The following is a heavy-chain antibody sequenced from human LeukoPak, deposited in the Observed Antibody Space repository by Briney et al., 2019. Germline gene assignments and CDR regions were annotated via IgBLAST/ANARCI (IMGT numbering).Heavy chain of an antibody. CDR2: IDHSGST. CDR1: GYSISSGYY. J-gene: IGHJ4*02. D-gene: IGHD6-19*01. V-gene: IGHV4-38-2*02. Sequence: SETLSLTCTVSGYSISSGYYWGWIRQPPGKGLEWTGSIDHSGSTNYNPSLKSRVTISVDTSKNQFSLKLSSVTAADTAVYYCARGRLDVLGFDYWGQGTLVTVSS. CDR3: ARGRLDVLGFDY.